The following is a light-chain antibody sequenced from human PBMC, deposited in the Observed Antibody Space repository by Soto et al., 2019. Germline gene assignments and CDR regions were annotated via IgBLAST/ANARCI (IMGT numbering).Light chain of an antibody. V-gene: IGKV1-27*01. J-gene: IGKJ1*01. CDR3: QKYNSAPWT. Sequence: DIQMTQSPSSLSASVGDRVTITCRASQGISNYLAWYQQKPGKVPKLLIYASSTLQSGIPSRFSGSGSGTDFTLTISSLQPEDVAAYYCQKYNSAPWTFGQGTKVEIK. CDR1: QGISNY. CDR2: ASS.